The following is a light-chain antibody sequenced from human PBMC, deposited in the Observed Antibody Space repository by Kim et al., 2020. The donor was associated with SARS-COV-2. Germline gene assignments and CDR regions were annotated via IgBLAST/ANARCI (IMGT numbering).Light chain of an antibody. CDR1: KLGDKY. CDR3: QAWDNSTAV. Sequence: SYELSQPPSVSVSPGQTATITCSGDKLGDKYASWYKRKPGQTPILVIYQDVKRPSGIPDRFSASNSGNTATLTISGTQAMDEADYYCQAWDNSTAVFGGGTKLTVL. V-gene: IGLV3-1*01. J-gene: IGLJ3*02. CDR2: QDV.